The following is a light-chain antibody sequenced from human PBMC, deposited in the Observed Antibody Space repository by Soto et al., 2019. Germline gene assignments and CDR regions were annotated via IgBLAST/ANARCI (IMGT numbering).Light chain of an antibody. CDR1: QTINNW. J-gene: IGKJ2*01. Sequence: DIQMTQSPSTLSASVGDTVTITCRASQTINNWLAWYQQKPGKAPKLLIYKASSLESGVPSKFSGSGSGTEFTLTISGLQPVDFATYYCQQYDTFSHTFGQGTKLEIK. V-gene: IGKV1-5*03. CDR3: QQYDTFSHT. CDR2: KAS.